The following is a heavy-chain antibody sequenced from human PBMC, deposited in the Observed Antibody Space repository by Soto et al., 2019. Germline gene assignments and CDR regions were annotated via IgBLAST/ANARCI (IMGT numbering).Heavy chain of an antibody. D-gene: IGHD3-10*01. CDR2: IYYLGST. V-gene: IGHV4-59*01. CDR3: ARDGYDGSGSPYPAY. CDR1: GGSTSESF. J-gene: IGHJ4*02. Sequence: SYALSLTSDVSGGSTSESFWGWIRQSPGKGLEWIGYIYYLGSTDYNPSLKSRVTISVDTSKRQFSLRLTSVNAADTAVYYCARDGYDGSGSPYPAYWGPGTQVTVSS.